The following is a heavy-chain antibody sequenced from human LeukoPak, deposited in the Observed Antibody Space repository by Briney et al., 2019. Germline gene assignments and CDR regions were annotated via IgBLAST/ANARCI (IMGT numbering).Heavy chain of an antibody. CDR3: ARTSDCSSTSCFAFDI. J-gene: IGHJ3*02. D-gene: IGHD2-2*01. CDR2: IYYSGST. V-gene: IGHV4-59*12. Sequence: SETLSLTCTVSGGSISSYYWSWIRQPPGKGLEWIGYIYYSGSTNYNPSLKSRVTMSVDTSKNQFSLKLSSVTALDTAVYYCARTSDCSSTSCFAFDIWGQGTMVTVSS. CDR1: GGSISSYY.